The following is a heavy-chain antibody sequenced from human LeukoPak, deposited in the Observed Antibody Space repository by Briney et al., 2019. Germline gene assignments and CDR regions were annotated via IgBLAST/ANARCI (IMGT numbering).Heavy chain of an antibody. V-gene: IGHV1-8*01. Sequence: ASVKVSCMASGYTFTSYDINWVRQATGQGLEWMGWMNPNSGNTGYAQKSQGRVTMTRNTSISTAYMELSSLRSENTAVYYSAREGGNRATDYWGQGTLVTVSS. CDR1: GYTFTSYD. J-gene: IGHJ4*02. D-gene: IGHD4-23*01. CDR3: AREGGNRATDY. CDR2: MNPNSGNT.